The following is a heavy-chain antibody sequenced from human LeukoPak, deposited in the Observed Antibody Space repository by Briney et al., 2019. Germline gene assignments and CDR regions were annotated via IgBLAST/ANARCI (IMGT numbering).Heavy chain of an antibody. D-gene: IGHD3-3*01. CDR1: GGTFANYA. J-gene: IGHJ4*02. V-gene: IGHV1-69*13. CDR2: IIPIFGTG. Sequence: ASVTVSFKASGGTFANYAISWVRQAPGQGLEWMGGIIPIFGTGHSAQKFQGRVTITADESTRTTHMELRSLRSDDTAVYYCAKGHDDFRQFDFWGQGTLVTVSS. CDR3: AKGHDDFRQFDF.